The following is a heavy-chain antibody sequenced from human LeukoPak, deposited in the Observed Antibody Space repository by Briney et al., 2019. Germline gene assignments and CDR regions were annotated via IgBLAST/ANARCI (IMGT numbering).Heavy chain of an antibody. CDR2: ISGSGGST. CDR3: ATTPNSYAQYNWFDP. Sequence: PGGSLRLSCAASGFTFSSYAMSWVRQAPGKGLEWVSAISGSGGSTYYADSVKGRFTISRDNSKNTLYLQMNSLRAEDTAVYYCATTPNSYAQYNWFDPWGQGTLVTVSS. CDR1: GFTFSSYA. D-gene: IGHD5-18*01. J-gene: IGHJ5*02. V-gene: IGHV3-23*01.